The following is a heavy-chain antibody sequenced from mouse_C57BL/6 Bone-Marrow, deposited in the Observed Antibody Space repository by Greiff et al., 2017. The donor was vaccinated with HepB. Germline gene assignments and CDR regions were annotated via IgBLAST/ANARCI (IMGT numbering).Heavy chain of an antibody. J-gene: IGHJ3*01. V-gene: IGHV1-5*01. CDR1: GYTFTSYW. CDR2: IYPGNSDT. Sequence: EVKLVESGTVLARPGASVKMSCKTSGYTFTSYWMHWVKQRPGQGLEWIGAIYPGNSDTSYNQKFKGKAKLTAVTSASTAYMELSSLTNEDSAVYYCTRWHYYGSSFQLAWFAYWGQGTLVTVSA. D-gene: IGHD1-1*01. CDR3: TRWHYYGSSFQLAWFAY.